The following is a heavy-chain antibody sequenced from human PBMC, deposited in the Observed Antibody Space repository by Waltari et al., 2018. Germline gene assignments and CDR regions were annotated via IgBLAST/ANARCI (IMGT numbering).Heavy chain of an antibody. CDR2: IYYSGGT. J-gene: IGHJ4*02. D-gene: IGHD6-19*01. CDR3: ARGAQYSSGWYFFDY. Sequence: QVQLQESGPGLVKPSETLSLTCTVSGGSISSYYWSWIRQPPGKGLEWIGYIYYSGGTNYNPSLKSRVTISVDTSKNQFSLKLSSVTAADTAVYYCARGAQYSSGWYFFDYWGQGTLVTVSS. CDR1: GGSISSYY. V-gene: IGHV4-59*01.